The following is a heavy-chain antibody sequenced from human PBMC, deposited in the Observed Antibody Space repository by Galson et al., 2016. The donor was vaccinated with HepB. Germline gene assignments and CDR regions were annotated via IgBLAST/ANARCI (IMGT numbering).Heavy chain of an antibody. D-gene: IGHD3-16*01. J-gene: IGHJ5*02. Sequence: SLRLSCAGSGFTFSSYWMSWVRQAPGKGLEWVANIKEDGSEKNYVDSVKGRFTISRDNVKKSLFLQMNSLRAEDTAVYYCASAYIKYTGGSTMGASWGQGTLVTVSS. CDR3: ASAYIKYTGGSTMGAS. CDR2: IKEDGSEK. CDR1: GFTFSSYW. V-gene: IGHV3-7*01.